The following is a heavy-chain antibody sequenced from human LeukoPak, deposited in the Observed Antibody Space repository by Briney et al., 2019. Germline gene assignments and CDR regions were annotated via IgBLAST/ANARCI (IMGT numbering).Heavy chain of an antibody. V-gene: IGHV3-21*01. J-gene: IGHJ5*02. CDR2: ISSSSSYI. CDR1: GFTFSSYS. D-gene: IGHD3-9*01. CDR3: ARAAPADLTIGNWFDP. Sequence: GGSLRLSCAASGFTFSSYSMNWVRQAPGKGLEWVSSISSSSSYIYYADSVKGRFTISRDNAKNSLYLQMNSLRAEDTAVYYCARAAPADLTIGNWFDPWGQATLATV.